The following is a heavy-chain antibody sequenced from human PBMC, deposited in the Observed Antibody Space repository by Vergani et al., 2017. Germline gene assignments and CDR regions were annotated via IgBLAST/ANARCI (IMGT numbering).Heavy chain of an antibody. Sequence: QVQLQESGPGLVKSSETLSLTCTVSGGSITSSSYYWSWIRQPPGKGLEWMGYVSFRGDTLYDPSVKGRMTISLNTSSNQFSLYLTSVNAADTAVYYCARSRIYYGAGSPDYWGQGTLVTVSS. CDR1: GGSITSSSYY. CDR3: ARSRIYYGAGSPDY. CDR2: VSFRGDT. J-gene: IGHJ4*02. D-gene: IGHD3-10*01. V-gene: IGHV4-61*01.